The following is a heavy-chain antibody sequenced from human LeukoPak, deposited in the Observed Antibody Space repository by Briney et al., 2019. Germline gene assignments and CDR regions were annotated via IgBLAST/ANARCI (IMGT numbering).Heavy chain of an antibody. CDR2: IKEDGSE. D-gene: IGHD1-14*01. CDR3: VRDRWLGSSANHLDY. J-gene: IGHJ4*02. V-gene: IGHV3-7*01. CDR1: GFTFSSYW. Sequence: HSGGSLRLSCAASGFTFSSYWMSWVRQAPVKGLEWVANIKEDGSENYVDSVKGRFTISRDNAKNSLYLQMNSLRAEDTAVYYCVRDRWLGSSANHLDYWGQGTLVTVSS.